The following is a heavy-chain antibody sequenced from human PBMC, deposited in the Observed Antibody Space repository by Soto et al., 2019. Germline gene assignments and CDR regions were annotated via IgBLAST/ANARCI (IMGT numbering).Heavy chain of an antibody. J-gene: IGHJ3*02. Sequence: SETLSLTCTVSGGSVSSGAYYWTWIRQRPGKGLEWIGYIYYSGCTYYSPSLNSRLSISLDTSKNQFSLRLSSVTAADTAMYYCTRARLRAVYAFDIWGQGTMVTVSS. D-gene: IGHD5-12*01. CDR1: GGSVSSGAYY. CDR3: TRARLRAVYAFDI. CDR2: IYYSGCT. V-gene: IGHV4-31*03.